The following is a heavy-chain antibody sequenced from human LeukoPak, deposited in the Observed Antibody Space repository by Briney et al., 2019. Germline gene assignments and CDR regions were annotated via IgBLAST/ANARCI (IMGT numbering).Heavy chain of an antibody. Sequence: GGSLRLSCAASGFTFSTYWMNWVRQAPGKGLEWVANINQDGSEKHCVDSVTGRFTISRDNAKNSLYLQMNSLRAEDTAIYYCARGLAVAGRGPPFDHWGQGTLVTVSS. J-gene: IGHJ4*02. CDR1: GFTFSTYW. V-gene: IGHV3-7*01. D-gene: IGHD6-19*01. CDR2: INQDGSEK. CDR3: ARGLAVAGRGPPFDH.